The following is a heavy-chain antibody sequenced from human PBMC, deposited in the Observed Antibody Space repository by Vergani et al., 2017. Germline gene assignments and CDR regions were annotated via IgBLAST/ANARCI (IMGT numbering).Heavy chain of an antibody. CDR1: GRSLSGYH. J-gene: IGHJ3*01. V-gene: IGHV4-34*01. D-gene: IGHD1-26*01. CDR3: ARRAERWETLLRDDFDV. Sequence: QVQLQQWGPGLLKPSETLSLTCAVYGRSLSGYHWSWIRLAPGKGLEWVGEINHSVTINYNPTLKSPFNVSIDTSRDHFSLKLRSVSAADTAVYFCARRAERWETLLRDDFDVWGQGTFVTVSP. CDR2: INHSVTI.